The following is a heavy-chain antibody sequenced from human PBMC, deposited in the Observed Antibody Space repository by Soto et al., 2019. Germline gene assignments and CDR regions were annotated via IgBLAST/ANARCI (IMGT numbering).Heavy chain of an antibody. CDR3: AIDLFPRNGPQDDLRL. V-gene: IGHV1-18*03. J-gene: IGHJ4*03. CDR2: IGAYNGDT. D-gene: IGHD2-8*01. Sequence: VQSGSEVRKPGASVKVSCKASGYTFTSFGISWVRPAPGQGLECMGWIGAYNGDTNLAQKFQGRATMTADQSAKTAYMELRSLRSDDMAGYYCAIDLFPRNGPQDDLRLWGHGTLVTVSS. CDR1: GYTFTSFG.